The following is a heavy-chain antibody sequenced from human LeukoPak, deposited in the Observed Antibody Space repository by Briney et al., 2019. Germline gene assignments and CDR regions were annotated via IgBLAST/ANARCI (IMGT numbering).Heavy chain of an antibody. CDR2: ISSGGMWI. J-gene: IGHJ5*02. Sequence: GGSLRLSCAASGFTFSSYSMNWVRQAPGKGLEWVSSISSGGMWIYYADSLKGRFTISRDNAKNSLYLQMKSLRAEDTAVYYCARDAGGRTQREGWFDPWGQGTLVTVSS. D-gene: IGHD1-26*01. CDR1: GFTFSSYS. CDR3: ARDAGGRTQREGWFDP. V-gene: IGHV3-21*01.